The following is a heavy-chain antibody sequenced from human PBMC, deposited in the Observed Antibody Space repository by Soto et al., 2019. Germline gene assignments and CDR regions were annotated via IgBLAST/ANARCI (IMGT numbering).Heavy chain of an antibody. J-gene: IGHJ4*02. CDR3: AKRRGYYSDYFDY. V-gene: IGHV3-30*18. Sequence: QVQLVESGGGVVQPGRSLRLSCAASGFTFSSYGMHWIRQAPGKGLEWVAVISYDGSNKYYADSVKGRFTISRDNAKNTLYRQMNSLRAEDTAVYYGAKRRGYYSDYFDYWGQGTLVTVSS. CDR1: GFTFSSYG. D-gene: IGHD3-22*01. CDR2: ISYDGSNK.